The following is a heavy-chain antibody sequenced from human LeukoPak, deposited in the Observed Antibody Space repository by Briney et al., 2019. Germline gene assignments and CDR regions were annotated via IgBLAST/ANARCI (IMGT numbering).Heavy chain of an antibody. V-gene: IGHV4-59*01. CDR3: ARYDSTIHDAFDI. Sequence: SETLSLTCTVSGVSIRSSYWTWIRQPPGKGLDWIGYIYHSGSTNYNPSLKSRVTISVDTSKNQFSLKLSSVTAADTAVYYCARYDSTIHDAFDIWGQGTMVTVSS. D-gene: IGHD3-22*01. J-gene: IGHJ3*02. CDR1: GVSIRSSY. CDR2: IYHSGST.